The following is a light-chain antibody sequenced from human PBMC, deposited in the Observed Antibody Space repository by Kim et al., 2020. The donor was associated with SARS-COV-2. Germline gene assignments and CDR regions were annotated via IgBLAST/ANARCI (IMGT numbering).Light chain of an antibody. CDR3: QAWDSSTVV. Sequence: SYELTQPPSVSVSPGQTASITCSGDKLGDKYACWYQQKPGQSPVLVIYQDSKRPSGIPERFSGSNSGNTATLTISGTQAMDEVYYSCQAWDSSTVVFGGG. J-gene: IGLJ2*01. CDR1: KLGDKY. CDR2: QDS. V-gene: IGLV3-1*01.